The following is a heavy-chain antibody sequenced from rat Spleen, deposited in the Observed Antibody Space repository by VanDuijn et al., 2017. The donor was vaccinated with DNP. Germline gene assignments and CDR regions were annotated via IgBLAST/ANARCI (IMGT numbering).Heavy chain of an antibody. J-gene: IGHJ2*01. CDR3: ARQKYNLYYFDY. D-gene: IGHD1-5*01. CDR1: GFTFSDYN. V-gene: IGHV5-7*01. Sequence: EVQLVESGGGLVQPGRSLKLSCAASGFTFSDYNMAWVRQAPKKGLEWVATISYDGGRTYYRDSVKGRFTVSRDNAKSSLYLQMDSLRSEDTATYYCARQKYNLYYFDYWGQGVMVTVSS. CDR2: ISYDGGRT.